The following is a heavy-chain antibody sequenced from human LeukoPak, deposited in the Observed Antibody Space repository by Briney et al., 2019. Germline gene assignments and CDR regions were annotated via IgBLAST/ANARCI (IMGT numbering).Heavy chain of an antibody. CDR1: GDSISGSY. D-gene: IGHD4-17*01. J-gene: IGHJ4*02. V-gene: IGHV4-59*01. CDR3: ARGIESYGDYGY. Sequence: SETLSLTCTVSGDSISGSYWSWIRQPPGKGLEWIAYMYNSGSTNYNPSLKSRVTISIDTSKNQFSLKLSSLTAADTAIYYCARGIESYGDYGYWGQGILVTVSS. CDR2: MYNSGST.